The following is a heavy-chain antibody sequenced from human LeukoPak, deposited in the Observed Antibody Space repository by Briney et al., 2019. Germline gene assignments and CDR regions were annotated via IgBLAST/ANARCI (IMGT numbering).Heavy chain of an antibody. D-gene: IGHD1-14*01. CDR1: GGTFSSYY. CDR3: ARDRHGDRKGAFDI. Sequence: GSSVKVSCKASGGTFSSYYMHWVRQAPGQGLEWMGIINPSGGSTSYAQKFQGRVTMTRDMSTSTVYMELSRLRSEDTAVYYCARDRHGDRKGAFDIWGQGTMVTVSS. J-gene: IGHJ3*02. V-gene: IGHV1-46*01. CDR2: INPSGGST.